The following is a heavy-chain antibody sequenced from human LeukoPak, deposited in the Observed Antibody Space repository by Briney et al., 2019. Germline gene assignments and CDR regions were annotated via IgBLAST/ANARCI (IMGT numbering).Heavy chain of an antibody. Sequence: PSETLSLTCTVSGGSISSSSYYWGWIRQPPGKGLEWIGSIYYSGSTYYNPSLKSRVTISVDTSKNQFSLKLSSVTAADTAVYYCARGRDYDILTGYYRDKYYFDYWGQGTLVTVSS. J-gene: IGHJ4*02. CDR3: ARGRDYDILTGYYRDKYYFDY. CDR2: IYYSGST. D-gene: IGHD3-9*01. CDR1: GGSISSSSYY. V-gene: IGHV4-39*07.